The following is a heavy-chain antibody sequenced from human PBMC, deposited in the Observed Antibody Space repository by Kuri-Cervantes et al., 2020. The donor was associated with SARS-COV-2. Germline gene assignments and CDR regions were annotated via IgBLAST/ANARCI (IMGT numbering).Heavy chain of an antibody. CDR3: ARYSSAWHPLGMDV. J-gene: IGHJ6*02. D-gene: IGHD6-19*01. CDR2: INHSGST. Sequence: GSLRLSCAVYGGSFSGYYWSWIRQPPGKGLEWIGEINHSGSTNYNPSLKSRVTISLDTSKNQFSLKLNSVTAADTAVYHCARYSSAWHPLGMDVWGQGTTVTVSS. V-gene: IGHV4-34*01. CDR1: GGSFSGYY.